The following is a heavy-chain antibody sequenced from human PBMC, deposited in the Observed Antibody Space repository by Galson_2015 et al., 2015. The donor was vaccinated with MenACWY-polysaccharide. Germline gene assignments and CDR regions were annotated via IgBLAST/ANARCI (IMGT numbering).Heavy chain of an antibody. V-gene: IGHV3-53*01. CDR1: GFSVSNNY. Sequence: SLRLSCAASGFSVSNNYMSWVRQAPGKGLEWVSVIYSGGSTYYADSVKGRSTISRDNSKNALYLQMNSLRAEDTAVYYCARGVAAVAYAMDVWGQGTTVTVSS. CDR3: ARGVAAVAYAMDV. D-gene: IGHD6-13*01. CDR2: IYSGGST. J-gene: IGHJ6*02.